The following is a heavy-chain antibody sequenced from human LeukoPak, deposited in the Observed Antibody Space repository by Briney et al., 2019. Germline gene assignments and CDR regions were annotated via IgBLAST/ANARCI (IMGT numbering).Heavy chain of an antibody. CDR3: ARNRFDIVVVPAAPYNWFDP. D-gene: IGHD2-2*01. V-gene: IGHV1-46*01. J-gene: IGHJ5*02. CDR1: GYTFTCYY. Sequence: VASVKVSCKASGYTFTCYYMHWVRQAPGQGLEWMGIINPSGGSTSYAQKFQGRVTMTRDMSTSTVYMELSSLRSEDTAVYYCARNRFDIVVVPAAPYNWFDPWGQGTLVTVSS. CDR2: INPSGGST.